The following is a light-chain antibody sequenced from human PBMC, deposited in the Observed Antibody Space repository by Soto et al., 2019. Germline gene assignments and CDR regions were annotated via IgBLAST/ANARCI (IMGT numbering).Light chain of an antibody. J-gene: IGKJ4*01. CDR1: QGISSW. V-gene: IGKV1-12*01. Sequence: DIQMTQSPSSVSASVGDRVSITCRASQGISSWLAWYQQKPGRAPKLLTYTRSSLQSGVPSRFSGTGSGTYFTLTISSLQPDDVANYYFQHANSFPLTFGGGTKVEIE. CDR3: QHANSFPLT. CDR2: TRS.